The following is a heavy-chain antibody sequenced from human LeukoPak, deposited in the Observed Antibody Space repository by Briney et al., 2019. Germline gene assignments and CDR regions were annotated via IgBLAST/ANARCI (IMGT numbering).Heavy chain of an antibody. CDR1: GYTFTDYY. D-gene: IGHD1-26*01. CDR3: AREGPIVGATHLVNY. V-gene: IGHV1-2*02. J-gene: IGHJ4*02. CDR2: INPNSGGT. Sequence: ASVKVSCKASGYTFTDYYVHWVRQAPGQGLEWMGWINPNSGGTNYAQKFQGRVTMTSDTSISTVYMELSRLRSDDTAVYYCAREGPIVGATHLVNYGGQGTLVTVSS.